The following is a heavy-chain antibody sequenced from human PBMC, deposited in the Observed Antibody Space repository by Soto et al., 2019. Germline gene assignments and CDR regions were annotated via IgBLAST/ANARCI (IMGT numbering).Heavy chain of an antibody. J-gene: IGHJ4*02. CDR2: ISAYNGNT. Sequence: GAPVEVSCKAFGYTLSRHGISWVGQGPGQGLEWMGWISAYNGNTNYAQKLQGRVTMTTDTSTSTAYMELRSLRSDDTAVYYCARGVGVLEWLPHAFDYWGQGTXVTVSS. CDR3: ARGVGVLEWLPHAFDY. D-gene: IGHD3-3*01. CDR1: GYTLSRHG. V-gene: IGHV1-18*01.